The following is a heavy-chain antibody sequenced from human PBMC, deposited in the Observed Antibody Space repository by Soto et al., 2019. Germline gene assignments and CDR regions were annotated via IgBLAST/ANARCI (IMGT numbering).Heavy chain of an antibody. Sequence: GGSLRLSCTASGFTFGSYAMSWVRQAPGKGLEWVSSITGSGDRTYYADSGKGRFTISRDNSRDTLYLQMYSLRPEDTAVYYCAKDRFSGYDTGYWGQGTLVTVSS. CDR3: AKDRFSGYDTGY. CDR2: ITGSGDRT. V-gene: IGHV3-23*01. CDR1: GFTFGSYA. D-gene: IGHD5-12*01. J-gene: IGHJ4*02.